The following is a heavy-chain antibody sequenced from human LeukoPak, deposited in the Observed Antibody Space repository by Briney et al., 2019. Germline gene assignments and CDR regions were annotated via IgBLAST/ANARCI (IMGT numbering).Heavy chain of an antibody. CDR2: ISYDGSNK. V-gene: IGHV3-30*04. Sequence: QCGGSLRLSCAASGFTFRSYAMHWVRQAPGKGLEWVAVISYDGSNKYYADSVKGRFTISRDNSKNTLYLQMNSLRAEDTALYYCARDGNFYYGPGSYCDYWGQGTLVTVSS. J-gene: IGHJ4*02. D-gene: IGHD3-10*01. CDR1: GFTFRSYA. CDR3: ARDGNFYYGPGSYCDY.